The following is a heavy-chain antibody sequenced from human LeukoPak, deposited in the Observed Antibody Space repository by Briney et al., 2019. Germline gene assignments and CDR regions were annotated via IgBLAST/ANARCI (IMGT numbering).Heavy chain of an antibody. V-gene: IGHV1-69*01. D-gene: IGHD3-22*01. Sequence: SVKVSCKASGGTFSSYAISWVRQAPGQGLEWMGGIIPIFGTANYAQKFQGRVTITADESTSTAYMELSSLRSEDTAVYYCANHYDSSGIRGAFDIWGQGTMVNVSS. CDR2: IIPIFGTA. CDR3: ANHYDSSGIRGAFDI. CDR1: GGTFSSYA. J-gene: IGHJ3*02.